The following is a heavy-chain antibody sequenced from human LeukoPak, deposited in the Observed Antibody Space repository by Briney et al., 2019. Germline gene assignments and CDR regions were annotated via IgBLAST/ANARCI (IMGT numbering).Heavy chain of an antibody. CDR3: ARDGVGVRLDSAFDI. CDR1: GGSISSYY. D-gene: IGHD3-3*01. Sequence: SETLSLTCTVSGGSISSYYWSWIRQPPGKGLEWIGYIYYSGSTNYNPSLKSRVTISVDTSKNQFSLKLSSVIAADTAVYYCARDGVGVRLDSAFDIWGQGTMVTVSS. J-gene: IGHJ3*02. CDR2: IYYSGST. V-gene: IGHV4-59*01.